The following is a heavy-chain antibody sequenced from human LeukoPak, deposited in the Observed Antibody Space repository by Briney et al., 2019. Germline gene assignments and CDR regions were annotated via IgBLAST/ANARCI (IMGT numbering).Heavy chain of an antibody. D-gene: IGHD6-19*01. CDR2: ISSSGSTI. J-gene: IGHJ4*02. V-gene: IGHV3-48*03. CDR1: GFTFSSYE. Sequence: GGSLRLSCAASGFTFSSYEMNWVRQAPGKGLEWVSYISSSGSTIYYADSVKGRFTISRDNAKNSLYLQMNSLRAEDTAVYYCARDRLVVPAAPSLSGYSSGWYLFDYWGQGTLVTVSS. CDR3: ARDRLVVPAAPSLSGYSSGWYLFDY.